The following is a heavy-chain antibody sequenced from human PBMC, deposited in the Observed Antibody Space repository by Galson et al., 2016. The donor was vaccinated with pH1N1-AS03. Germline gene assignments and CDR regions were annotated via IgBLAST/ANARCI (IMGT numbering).Heavy chain of an antibody. V-gene: IGHV3-7*01. CDR3: VRDPFFSSFDI. CDR1: GFSFSTTW. J-gene: IGHJ3*02. Sequence: SLRLSCAASGFSFSTTWMTWVRQAPGKGLEWVANIKEDGSVRNYAGSVRGRFIISRDNAQNSLYLQMNSLGVEDTALYYCVRDPFFSSFDIWGQGTVVTVSS. CDR2: IKEDGSVR.